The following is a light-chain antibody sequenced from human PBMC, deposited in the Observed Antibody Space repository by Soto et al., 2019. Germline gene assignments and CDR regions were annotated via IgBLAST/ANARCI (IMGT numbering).Light chain of an antibody. J-gene: IGKJ2*01. V-gene: IGKV1-39*01. CDR1: QSISNS. CDR3: QQNYSTPQT. Sequence: DIQMTQSPSSLSASVGDRVTITCRASQSISNSLSWYQQKPGKATSRLIYAVASLRTGVPSRFSGSGSGTDFTLTISSLQPEDFATYYCQQNYSTPQTFGQGTKLEIK. CDR2: AVA.